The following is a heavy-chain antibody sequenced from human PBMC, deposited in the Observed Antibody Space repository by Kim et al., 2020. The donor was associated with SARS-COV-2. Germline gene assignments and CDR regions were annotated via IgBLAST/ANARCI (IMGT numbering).Heavy chain of an antibody. Sequence: GGSLRLSCAASGFTFSSYSMNWVRQAPGKGLECVSPISSSSSYIHYADAVKGRFTISRDNAKNSLYRQMNSLRAEDTAVYYCASFAYCSSTSCYGDYFDYWGQGTLVTVSS. V-gene: IGHV3-21*01. CDR2: ISSSSSYI. J-gene: IGHJ4*02. CDR1: GFTFSSYS. D-gene: IGHD2-2*01. CDR3: ASFAYCSSTSCYGDYFDY.